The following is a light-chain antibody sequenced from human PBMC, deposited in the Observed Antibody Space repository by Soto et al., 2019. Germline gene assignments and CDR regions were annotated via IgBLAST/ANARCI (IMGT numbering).Light chain of an antibody. CDR3: AAWDDSLSGPTYV. Sequence: QSALTQPPSASGSPGQSVTISCTGTSSDVGGYNYVSWYQQHPGKAPKLMIYEVSKRPSGVPDRFSGSKSGTSASLAISGLRSEDEADYYCAAWDDSLSGPTYVFGTGTKVTVL. CDR2: EVS. CDR1: SSDVGGYNY. J-gene: IGLJ1*01. V-gene: IGLV2-8*01.